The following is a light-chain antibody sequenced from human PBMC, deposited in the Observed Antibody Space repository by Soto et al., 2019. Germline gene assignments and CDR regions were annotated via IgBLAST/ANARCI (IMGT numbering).Light chain of an antibody. J-gene: IGKJ4*01. CDR3: QQYGSSPKLT. V-gene: IGKV3-20*01. Sequence: EIVLSQSPDTLSLYPGERATISCMASQSVSSSYLAWYRQKPGQAPRLLIYGASSRATGIPDRFSGSGSGTDFTLTISRLEPEDFAVYYCQQYGSSPKLTFGGGTKVDIK. CDR2: GAS. CDR1: QSVSSSY.